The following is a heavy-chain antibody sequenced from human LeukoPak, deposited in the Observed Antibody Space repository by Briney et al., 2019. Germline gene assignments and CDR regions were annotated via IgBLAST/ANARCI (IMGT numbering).Heavy chain of an antibody. J-gene: IGHJ4*02. V-gene: IGHV3-53*01. CDR1: GFPVRSNY. CDR3: ARVGYRGSTDFDY. CDR2: IYSGGST. Sequence: GGSLRLSCVVSGFPVRSNYMTWVRQAPGKGPEWISVIYSGGSTYYADSVKGRFTISRDNSKNTLYLQMNSLRGEDTAVYYCARVGYRGSTDFDYWGQGTLVTVSS. D-gene: IGHD5-12*01.